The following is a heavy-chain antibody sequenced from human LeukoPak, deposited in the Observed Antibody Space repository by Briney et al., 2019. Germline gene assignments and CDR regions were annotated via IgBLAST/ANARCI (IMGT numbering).Heavy chain of an antibody. J-gene: IGHJ4*01. V-gene: IGHV3-7*01. CDR1: GFSFRDHW. D-gene: IGHD3-10*01. Sequence: GGSLRLSCAGAGFSFRDHWMSWLRQAPGKGPEWVAHIKPDGSEKYYVDSVKGRFIISRDDARNSLSLQMNSLRAEDTAVYYCAGSFGDVKNFWGQGTLVTVSS. CDR3: AGSFGDVKNF. CDR2: IKPDGSEK.